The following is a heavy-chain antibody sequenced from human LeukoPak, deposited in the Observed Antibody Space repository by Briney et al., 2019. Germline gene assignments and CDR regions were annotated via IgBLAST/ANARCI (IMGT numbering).Heavy chain of an antibody. J-gene: IGHJ4*02. CDR1: GFTFSSYA. V-gene: IGHV3-23*01. D-gene: IGHD3-10*01. Sequence: PGGSLRLSCAASGFTFSSYAMSWVRQAPGKGLESVSAISGSGGSTYYADSVKGRFTISRDNSKNTLYLQMNSLRAEDTAVYYCAKGTARGMVSRYWGQGTLVTVSS. CDR3: AKGTARGMVSRY. CDR2: ISGSGGST.